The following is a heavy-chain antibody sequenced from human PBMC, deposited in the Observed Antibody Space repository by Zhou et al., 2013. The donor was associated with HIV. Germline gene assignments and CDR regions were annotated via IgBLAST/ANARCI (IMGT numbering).Heavy chain of an antibody. CDR1: GGTFSTYA. V-gene: IGHV1-69*05. Sequence: QVQLVQSGAEVKKPGSSVKVSCKATGGTFSTYAFAWVRQAPGQGLEWMGGIIPIFGTANYAQKFQGRVTITTDESTSTAYMELSSLRSEDTAVYYCARTGTTNWYFDYWGQGTLVTVSS. CDR2: IIPIFGTA. CDR3: ARTGTTNWYFDY. J-gene: IGHJ4*02. D-gene: IGHD1-7*01.